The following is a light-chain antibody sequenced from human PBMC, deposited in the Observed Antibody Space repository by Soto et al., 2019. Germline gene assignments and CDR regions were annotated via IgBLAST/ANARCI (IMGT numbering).Light chain of an antibody. J-gene: IGKJ4*01. CDR1: QNITNF. V-gene: IGKV3-20*01. Sequence: EIVVAQSPDILSLSPGERATLSCRASQNITNFLVWYQQRPGQAPRLLIYGASSRATAIPDRFTGGGSGTDFSLTISRLEPEDSAVYYCQQYGRSPLSFGGGTKVQIK. CDR3: QQYGRSPLS. CDR2: GAS.